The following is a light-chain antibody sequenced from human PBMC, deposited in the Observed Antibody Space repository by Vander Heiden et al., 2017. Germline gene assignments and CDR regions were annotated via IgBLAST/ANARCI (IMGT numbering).Light chain of an antibody. V-gene: IGLV3-25*03. CDR2: KDI. J-gene: IGLJ1*01. CDR3: QSADSSGIYEV. Sequence: TCSGDALPKQYAAWYQQRPGQAPAVVIYKDIERPSGIPERFSGSSTGTTATLTISGVQAEDEADYYCQSADSSGIYEVFGSGIKLTVL. CDR1: ALPKQY.